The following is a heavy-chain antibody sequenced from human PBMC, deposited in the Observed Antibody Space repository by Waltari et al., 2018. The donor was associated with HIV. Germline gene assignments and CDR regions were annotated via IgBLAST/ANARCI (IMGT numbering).Heavy chain of an antibody. Sequence: EVQLVDSGGGLVQPGGSLRLPCAAYDFTFSSNWMSWVRQAPGKGLEWVANIKQDGSEKYYVDSVKGRFTISRDNAKNSLYLQMNSLRAEDTAVYYCARPSAAGRFDYWGQGTLVTVSS. V-gene: IGHV3-7*01. D-gene: IGHD6-13*01. CDR3: ARPSAAGRFDY. CDR2: IKQDGSEK. CDR1: DFTFSSNW. J-gene: IGHJ4*02.